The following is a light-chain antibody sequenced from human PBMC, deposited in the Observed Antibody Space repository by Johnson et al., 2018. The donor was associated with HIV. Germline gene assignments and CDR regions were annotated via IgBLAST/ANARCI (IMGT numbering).Light chain of an antibody. V-gene: IGLV1-51*02. CDR2: ENN. CDR3: GTWDSSLSAYV. Sequence: QSVLTQPPSVSAAPGQKVTISCSGSSSNIGNNYVSWYQQLPGTAPKLLIYENNKRPPGIPDRFSGSKSGTSATLGITGLLTGDEAAYHCGTWDSSLSAYVFGTGTKVTVL. J-gene: IGLJ1*01. CDR1: SSNIGNNY.